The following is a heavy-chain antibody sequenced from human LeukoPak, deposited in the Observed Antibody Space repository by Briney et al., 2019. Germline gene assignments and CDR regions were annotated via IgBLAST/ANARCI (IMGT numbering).Heavy chain of an antibody. V-gene: IGHV4-59*01. Sequence: PSETLSLTXTVSGGSISSYYWSWIRQPPGKGLEWIGYIYYSGSTNYNPSLKSRVTISVDTSKNQFSLKLSSVTAADTAVYYCARVEGVYFDLWGRGTLVTVSS. CDR2: IYYSGST. J-gene: IGHJ2*01. CDR3: ARVEGVYFDL. CDR1: GGSISSYY.